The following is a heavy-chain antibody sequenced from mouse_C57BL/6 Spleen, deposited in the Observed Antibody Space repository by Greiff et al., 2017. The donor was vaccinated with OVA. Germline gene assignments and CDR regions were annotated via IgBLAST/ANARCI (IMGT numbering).Heavy chain of an antibody. V-gene: IGHV5-4*01. D-gene: IGHD2-1*01. Sequence: EVQLVESGGGLVKPGGSLKLSCAASGFTFSSYAMSWVRQTPEKRLEWVATISDGGSYTYYPDNVKGRFTISRDNAKNNLYLQMSHLKSEDTAMYYCARDNCNYKVSYAMDYWGQGTSVTVSS. CDR2: ISDGGSYT. CDR3: ARDNCNYKVSYAMDY. CDR1: GFTFSSYA. J-gene: IGHJ4*01.